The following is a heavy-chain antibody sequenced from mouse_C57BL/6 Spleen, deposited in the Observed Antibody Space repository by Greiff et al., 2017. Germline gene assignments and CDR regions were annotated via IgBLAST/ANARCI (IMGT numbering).Heavy chain of an antibody. J-gene: IGHJ2*01. CDR2: INYDGSST. CDR1: GFTFSDYY. D-gene: IGHD2-3*01. Sequence: EVKLVESEGGLVQPGSSMKLSCTASGFTFSDYYMAWVRQVPEKGLEWVANINYDGSSTYYLDSLKSRFIISRDNAKNILSLQMSSLKSEDTATYYCARALIYDGSFDYWGQGTTLTVSS. V-gene: IGHV5-16*01. CDR3: ARALIYDGSFDY.